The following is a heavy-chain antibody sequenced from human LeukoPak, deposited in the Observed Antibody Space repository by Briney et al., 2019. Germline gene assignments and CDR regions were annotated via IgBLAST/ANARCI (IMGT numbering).Heavy chain of an antibody. CDR1: GSTFSSYA. Sequence: SSVKVYCKSSGSTFSSYAISRVRQAPGQGLEWMGRINPIFGTVNYAQKFQGRVILTTDESTRTAYMELSSLSSEDTAVYFCASVVGYQLPTLPPDWFDPWGQGTLVTVSS. J-gene: IGHJ5*02. CDR2: INPIFGTV. CDR3: ASVVGYQLPTLPPDWFDP. D-gene: IGHD2-2*01. V-gene: IGHV1-69*05.